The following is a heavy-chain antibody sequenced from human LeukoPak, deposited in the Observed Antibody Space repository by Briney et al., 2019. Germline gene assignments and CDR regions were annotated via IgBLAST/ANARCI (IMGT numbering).Heavy chain of an antibody. V-gene: IGHV3-21*01. CDR1: GFTFSSYS. Sequence: GGSLRLPCAASGFTFSSYSMNWVRQAPGKGLEWVSSISSSSSFKNNADSVKGRFTISRDNAKNSLYLQMNSLRAEDTAVYYCARVVAAAEAEGYYYYGMDVWGKGTTVTVSS. CDR3: ARVVAAAEAEGYYYYGMDV. CDR2: ISSSSSFK. D-gene: IGHD6-13*01. J-gene: IGHJ6*04.